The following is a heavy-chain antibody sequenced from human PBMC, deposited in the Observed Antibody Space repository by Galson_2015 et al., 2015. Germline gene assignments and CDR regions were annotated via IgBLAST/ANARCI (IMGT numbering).Heavy chain of an antibody. Sequence: SLRLSCAASGFTFSSYAMHWVRQAPGKGLEWVAVISYDGSNKYYADSVKGRFTISRDNSKNTLYLQMNGLRAEDTAVYYCARILSGERITMIVDSVGAFDIWGQGTMVTVSS. CDR3: ARILSGERITMIVDSVGAFDI. CDR1: GFTFSSYA. V-gene: IGHV3-30-3*01. J-gene: IGHJ3*02. D-gene: IGHD3-22*01. CDR2: ISYDGSNK.